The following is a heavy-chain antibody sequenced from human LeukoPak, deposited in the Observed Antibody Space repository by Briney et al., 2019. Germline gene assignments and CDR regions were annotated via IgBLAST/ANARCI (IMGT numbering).Heavy chain of an antibody. CDR1: GYTFTGYY. J-gene: IGHJ5*02. Sequence: ASVKVSCNASGYTFTGYYMHWVRQAPGQGLEWMGRINPNSGGTNYAQKFQGRVTMTRDTSISTAYMELSRLRSDDTAVYYCATLYYDILTGSWFDPWGQGTLVTVSS. CDR2: INPNSGGT. D-gene: IGHD3-9*01. CDR3: ATLYYDILTGSWFDP. V-gene: IGHV1-2*06.